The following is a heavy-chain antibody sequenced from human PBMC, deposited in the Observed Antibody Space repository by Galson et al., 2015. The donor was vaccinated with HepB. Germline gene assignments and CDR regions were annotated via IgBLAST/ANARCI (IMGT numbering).Heavy chain of an antibody. D-gene: IGHD3-10*01. J-gene: IGHJ5*02. CDR2: IIPIFAIA. Sequence: SVKVSCKASGGTYSLYVISWVRQAPGQGLEWMGGIIPIFAIAKYAQKFQGRVTITADESTSTAYMELSSLRSEDTAVYYCASHDMHHYVSGSPPYPSRYNWFDPWGQGTLVTVSS. CDR1: GGTYSLYV. CDR3: ASHDMHHYVSGSPPYPSRYNWFDP. V-gene: IGHV1-69*13.